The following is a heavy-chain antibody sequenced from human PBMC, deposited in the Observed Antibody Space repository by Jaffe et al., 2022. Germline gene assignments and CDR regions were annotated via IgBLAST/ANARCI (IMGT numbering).Heavy chain of an antibody. J-gene: IGHJ5*02. V-gene: IGHV2-26*01. D-gene: IGHD3-3*01. CDR1: GFSLSNARMG. Sequence: QVTLKESGPVLVKPTETLTLTCTVSGFSLSNARMGVSWIRQPPGKALEWLAHIFSNDEKSYSTSLKSRLTISKDTSKSQVVLTMTNMDPVDTATYYCARILTPLVFGVVTPSRFDPWGQGTLVTVSS. CDR3: ARILTPLVFGVVTPSRFDP. CDR2: IFSNDEK.